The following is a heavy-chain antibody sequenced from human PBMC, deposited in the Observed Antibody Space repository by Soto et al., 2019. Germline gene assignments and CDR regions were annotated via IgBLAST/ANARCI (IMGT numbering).Heavy chain of an antibody. Sequence: QLQMQESGPGLVKPSETLSLTCIVSGGSISSSSYYWGWIRQPPGKGLEWIGSIYYNGNPFYNPSLESRLYISVDTSKNQFSLSLRSVTDADTAVYYCARRPHHYDSWGQGTLDTVSS. CDR2: IYYNGNP. CDR3: ARRPHHYDS. V-gene: IGHV4-39*01. D-gene: IGHD3-22*01. J-gene: IGHJ4*02. CDR1: GGSISSSSYY.